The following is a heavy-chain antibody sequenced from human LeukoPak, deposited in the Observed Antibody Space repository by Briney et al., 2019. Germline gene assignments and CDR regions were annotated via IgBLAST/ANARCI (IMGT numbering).Heavy chain of an antibody. D-gene: IGHD6-19*01. CDR3: AKDFLFSEQWLVPVGDY. V-gene: IGHV3-23*01. CDR2: ISGSGGST. CDR1: GFTFSSYA. J-gene: IGHJ4*02. Sequence: GGSLRLSCAASGFTFSSYAMSWVRQAPGKGLEWVSAISGSGGSTYYADPVKGRFTISRDNSKNTLYLQMNSLRAEDTAVYYCAKDFLFSEQWLVPVGDYWGQGTLVTVSS.